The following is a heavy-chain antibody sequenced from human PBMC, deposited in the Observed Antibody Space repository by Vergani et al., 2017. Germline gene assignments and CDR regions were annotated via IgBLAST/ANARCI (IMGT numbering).Heavy chain of an antibody. CDR1: GFTFSSYS. J-gene: IGHJ4*02. CDR2: IWYDGSNK. D-gene: IGHD2-21*01. V-gene: IGHV3-33*01. CDR3: AIASILWGRDY. Sequence: QVQLVESGGGVVQPGRSLRLSCAASGFTFSSYSMHWVRQAPGKGLEWVAVIWYDGSNKYYADSVKGRFTISRDNSKNTLYLQMNSLRAEDTAVYYCAIASILWGRDYWGQGTLVTVSS.